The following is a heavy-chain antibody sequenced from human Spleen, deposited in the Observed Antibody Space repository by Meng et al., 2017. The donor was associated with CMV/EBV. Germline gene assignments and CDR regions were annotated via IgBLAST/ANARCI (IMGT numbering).Heavy chain of an antibody. CDR2: ISYDGSNK. D-gene: IGHD1-26*01. CDR3: ARDDSGGYSQGHYYVMDV. J-gene: IGHJ6*02. CDR1: GFTFTRYA. V-gene: IGHV3-30*04. Sequence: GGPLRLSCAASGFTFTRYAMDWVRQAPGKGLEWVAVISYDGSNKYYADSVKGRFTISRDNSKNTLYLQMNSLRAEDTAVYYWARDDSGGYSQGHYYVMDVWGQGTTVTVSS.